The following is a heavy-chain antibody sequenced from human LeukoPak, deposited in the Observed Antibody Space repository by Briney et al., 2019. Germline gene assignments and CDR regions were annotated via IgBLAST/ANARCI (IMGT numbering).Heavy chain of an antibody. Sequence: SETLSLTCAVSGYSISSGYYWGWIRQPPGKGLEWIGSIYHSGSTYYNPSLKSRVTISVDTSKNQFSLKLSSVTAADTAVYYCAGHRYNDYWGQGTLVTVSS. J-gene: IGHJ4*02. CDR2: IYHSGST. D-gene: IGHD5-24*01. V-gene: IGHV4-38-2*01. CDR1: GYSISSGYY. CDR3: AGHRYNDY.